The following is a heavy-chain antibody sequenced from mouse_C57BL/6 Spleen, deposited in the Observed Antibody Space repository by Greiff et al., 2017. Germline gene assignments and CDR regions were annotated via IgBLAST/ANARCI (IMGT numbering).Heavy chain of an antibody. CDR3: ARQGYDGYYVPFAY. D-gene: IGHD2-3*01. CDR1: GFTFSSYT. V-gene: IGHV5-9*01. J-gene: IGHJ3*01. CDR2: ISGGGGNT. Sequence: EVKLVESGGGLVKPGGSLELSCAASGFTFSSYTMSWVRQTPEKRLEWVATISGGGGNTYYPDSVKGRFTISSDNAKNTLYLQMSSLRSEDTALYYCARQGYDGYYVPFAYWGQGTLVTVSA.